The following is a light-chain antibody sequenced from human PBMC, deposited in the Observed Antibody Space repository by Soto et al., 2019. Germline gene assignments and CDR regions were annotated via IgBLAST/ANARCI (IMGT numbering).Light chain of an antibody. J-gene: IGLJ2*01. CDR2: RND. CDR3: AAWDDSLSGVI. V-gene: IGLV1-47*01. Sequence: QSVLTQPPSASGTPGQRVTISCSGSSSNIGSNYVYWYQQLPGTAPKLLIHRNDQRPSGVPDRFSGSKSGTSASLAISGLRSEDEGDYYCAAWDDSLSGVIFGGGTKITVL. CDR1: SSNIGSNY.